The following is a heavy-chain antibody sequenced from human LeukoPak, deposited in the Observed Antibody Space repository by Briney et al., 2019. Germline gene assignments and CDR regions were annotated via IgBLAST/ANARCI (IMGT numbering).Heavy chain of an antibody. CDR2: ISYDGSNK. D-gene: IGHD3-10*01. Sequence: GGSLRLSCAASGFTFSSYAMHWVRQAPGKGLEWVAVISYDGSNKYYADSVKGRFTISRDNSKNTLYLQMNSLRAEDTAVYYCAKAEGSREIRRIFDYWGQGTLVTVSS. J-gene: IGHJ4*02. CDR1: GFTFSSYA. V-gene: IGHV3-30-3*01. CDR3: AKAEGSREIRRIFDY.